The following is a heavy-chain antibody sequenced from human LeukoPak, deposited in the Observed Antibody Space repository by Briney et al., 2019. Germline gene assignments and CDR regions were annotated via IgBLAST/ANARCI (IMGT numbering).Heavy chain of an antibody. CDR3: ATYLYGDYGYYYFDY. Sequence: PSETLSLTCAVSGASITSNHWWSWARQAPGEGLEWIGEIYHGGATTYNPSLKSRLTMSVDRSKNEFSLSLRSVTAADTAVYYCATYLYGDYGYYYFDYWGPGTLVTVPS. D-gene: IGHD4-17*01. CDR2: IYHGGAT. CDR1: GASITSNHW. J-gene: IGHJ4*02. V-gene: IGHV4-4*02.